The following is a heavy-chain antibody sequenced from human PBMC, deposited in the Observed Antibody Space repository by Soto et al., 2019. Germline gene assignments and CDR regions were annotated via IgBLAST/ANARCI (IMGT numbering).Heavy chain of an antibody. CDR3: ARVVPGAEAWFGP. CDR1: GYTFSNYG. Sequence: ASVKVSCKTSGYTFSNYGITWVRQAPGQPLEWLGWISLYSDGTSYAQRFRGRVSMTTDTSTTTAYMELRSLRSDDTAVYYCARVVPGAEAWFGPWGQGTLVTVSS. J-gene: IGHJ5*02. V-gene: IGHV1-18*01. CDR2: ISLYSDGT.